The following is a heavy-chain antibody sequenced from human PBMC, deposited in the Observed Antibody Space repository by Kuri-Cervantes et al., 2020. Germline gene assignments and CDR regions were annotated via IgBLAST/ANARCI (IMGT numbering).Heavy chain of an antibody. Sequence: SETLSLTCTVSGGSIRSSSYYWGWIRQPPGKGLEWIGEINHSGNTNYNPSLKSRVTISVDTSKNQFSLKLSSVTAAGTAVYYCARRYSSGPLGYWGQGTLVTVSS. D-gene: IGHD6-19*01. CDR2: INHSGNT. CDR3: ARRYSSGPLGY. CDR1: GGSIRSSSYY. V-gene: IGHV4-39*07. J-gene: IGHJ4*02.